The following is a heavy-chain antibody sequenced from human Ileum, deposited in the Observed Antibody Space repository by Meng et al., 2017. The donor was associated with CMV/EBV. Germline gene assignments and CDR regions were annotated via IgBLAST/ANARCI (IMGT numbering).Heavy chain of an antibody. V-gene: IGHV1-2*02. CDR3: ARSYGLFVAGLNS. CDR1: GYTFTGYY. CDR2: IDPNNGGT. J-gene: IGHJ1*01. Sequence: ASVKVSCKASGYTFTGYYIHWVRQAPGQGLEWMGWIDPNNGGTNFPQKFQGRVTMTRDTSIFTAYMELSRLKSDDTAVYFCARSYGLFVAGLNSWGQGTLVTVSS. D-gene: IGHD6-19*01.